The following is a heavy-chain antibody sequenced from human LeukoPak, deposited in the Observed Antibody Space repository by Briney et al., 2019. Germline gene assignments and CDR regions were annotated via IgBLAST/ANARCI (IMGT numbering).Heavy chain of an antibody. CDR3: ARGQEYSYGLSYYYGMDV. J-gene: IGHJ6*02. Sequence: GSLRLSCAASGFTFSSYAMSWVRQAPGKGLEWIGEINHSGSTNYNPSLKSRVTISVDTSKNQFSLKLSSVTAADTAVYYCARGQEYSYGLSYYYGMDVWGQGTTVTVSS. CDR2: INHSGST. CDR1: GFTFSSYA. D-gene: IGHD5-18*01. V-gene: IGHV4-34*01.